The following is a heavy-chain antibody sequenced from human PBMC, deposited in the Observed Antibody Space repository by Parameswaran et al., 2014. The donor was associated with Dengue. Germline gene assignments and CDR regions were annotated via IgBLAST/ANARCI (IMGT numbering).Heavy chain of an antibody. CDR2: INHSGST. CDR3: ASSGIVVVPAGKWEYFQH. V-gene: IGHV4-34*01. J-gene: IGHJ1*01. CDR1: GGSFSGYY. D-gene: IGHD2-2*01. Sequence: GSLRLSCAVYGGSFSGYYWSWIRQPPGKGLEWIGEINHSGSTNYNPSLKSRVTISVDTSKNQFSLKLSSVAAADTAVYYCASSGIVVVPAGKWEYFQHWGQGTLVTVSS.